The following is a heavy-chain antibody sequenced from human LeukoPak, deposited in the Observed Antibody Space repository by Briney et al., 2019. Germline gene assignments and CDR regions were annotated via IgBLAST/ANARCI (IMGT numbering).Heavy chain of an antibody. V-gene: IGHV1-2*02. J-gene: IGHJ5*02. Sequence: ASVKVSCKASGYTFTSYGISWVRQAPGQGLEWMGWINPNSGGTNYAQKFQGRVTMTRDTSISTAYMELSRLRSDDTAVYYCARDERGVQQTLFDPWGQGTLVTVSS. D-gene: IGHD6-13*01. CDR3: ARDERGVQQTLFDP. CDR1: GYTFTSYG. CDR2: INPNSGGT.